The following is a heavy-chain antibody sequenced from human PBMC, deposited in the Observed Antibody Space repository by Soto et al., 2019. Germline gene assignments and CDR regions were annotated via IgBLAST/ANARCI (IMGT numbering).Heavy chain of an antibody. J-gene: IGHJ6*03. D-gene: IGHD2-15*01. Sequence: SYTLSLICAAYGGPFYGYDWNRMRQPPAAGLWWRGEINPRGSTNYNPSLKSRVTISVDTSKNQFSLKLSTVTAADTAVYYCARFGVVVVAARGIYYYYYYMDVWGKGTTVT. CDR1: GGPFYGYD. CDR2: INPRGST. V-gene: IGHV4-34*01. CDR3: ARFGVVVVAARGIYYYYYYMDV.